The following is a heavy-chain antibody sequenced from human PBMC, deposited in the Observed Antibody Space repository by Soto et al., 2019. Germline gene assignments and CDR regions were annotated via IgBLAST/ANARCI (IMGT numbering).Heavy chain of an antibody. CDR2: INNDGTNT. D-gene: IGHD2-2*01. V-gene: IGHV3-74*01. J-gene: IGHJ4*01. CDR3: ARHLVGSTRGNFDY. CDR1: GFTFRNSW. Sequence: PGGSLRLSCAASGFTFRNSWMHWVRQAPGKGLVWVSRINNDGTNTDYADSVKGRFTISRDNAKNTVYLQWSGLRASDTAMYFCARHLVGSTRGNFDYWGQGTLVTV.